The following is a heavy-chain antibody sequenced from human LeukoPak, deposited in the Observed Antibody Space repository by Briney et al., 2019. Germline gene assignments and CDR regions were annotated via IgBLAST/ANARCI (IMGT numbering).Heavy chain of an antibody. CDR3: ARERVLRYFDWSNYPFDY. CDR1: GITFSNFG. V-gene: IGHV3-33*08. Sequence: GGSLRLSCAASGITFSNFGMHWVRQAPGKGLEGVAVISDNGRTQYYADSVKGRFTISRDNAKNSLYLQMNSLRAEDTAVYYCARERVLRYFDWSNYPFDYWGQGTLVTVSS. CDR2: ISDNGRTQ. D-gene: IGHD3-9*01. J-gene: IGHJ4*02.